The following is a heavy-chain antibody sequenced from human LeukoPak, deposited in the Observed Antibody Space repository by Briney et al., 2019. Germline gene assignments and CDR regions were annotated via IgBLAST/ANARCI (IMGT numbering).Heavy chain of an antibody. D-gene: IGHD6-19*01. Sequence: ASVKVSCKASGYTFTSYDINWVRQATGQGLEWMGWMNPNSGNTGYAQKFQGRVTITRNTSISTAYMELSSLRSEDTAVYYCARVGDSSGWSTDYWGQGTLVTVSS. CDR1: GYTFTSYD. V-gene: IGHV1-8*03. CDR2: MNPNSGNT. CDR3: ARVGDSSGWSTDY. J-gene: IGHJ4*02.